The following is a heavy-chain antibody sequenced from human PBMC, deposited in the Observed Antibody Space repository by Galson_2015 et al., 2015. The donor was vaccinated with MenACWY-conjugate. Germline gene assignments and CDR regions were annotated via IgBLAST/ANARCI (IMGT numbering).Heavy chain of an antibody. CDR2: ISAYNGNT. Sequence: SVKVSCKASGYTSTSYGITWVRQAPGQGLEWMGWISAYNGNTNYAQKLQGRVTMTTDTSTSTAYMELRSLRSDDTAVYYCARWLPGTFDAFDMWGQGTTVTVSS. CDR3: ARWLPGTFDAFDM. J-gene: IGHJ3*02. D-gene: IGHD5-12*01. V-gene: IGHV1-18*01. CDR1: GYTSTSYG.